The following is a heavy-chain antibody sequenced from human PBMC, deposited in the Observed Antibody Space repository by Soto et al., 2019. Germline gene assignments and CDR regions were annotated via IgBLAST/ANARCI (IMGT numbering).Heavy chain of an antibody. V-gene: IGHV1-18*01. CDR1: GYTFTGYG. Sequence: QVQLVQSGAEVKKRGASVKVSCKTSGYTFTGYGINWVRQAPGHGLEWMGWISVFNGNTKYGQNIQDRVIMTTDTSTSTAYMELRSVRSDDTAVYFCGRDGSGGIIDSWGQGTMLIVSS. CDR2: ISVFNGNT. D-gene: IGHD2-15*01. CDR3: GRDGSGGIIDS. J-gene: IGHJ3*01.